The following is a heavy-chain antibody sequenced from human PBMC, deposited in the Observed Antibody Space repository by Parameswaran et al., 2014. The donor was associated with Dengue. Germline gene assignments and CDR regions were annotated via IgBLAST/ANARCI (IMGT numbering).Heavy chain of an antibody. CDR3: ARDMGAYSYGNVDY. V-gene: IGHV3-48*02. D-gene: IGHD5-18*01. Sequence: VRQMPGKGLEWVSYISSSSSTIYYADSVKGRFTISRDNAKNSLYLQMNSLRDEDTAVYYCARDMGAYSYGNVDYWGQGTLVTVSS. J-gene: IGHJ4*02. CDR2: ISSSSSTI.